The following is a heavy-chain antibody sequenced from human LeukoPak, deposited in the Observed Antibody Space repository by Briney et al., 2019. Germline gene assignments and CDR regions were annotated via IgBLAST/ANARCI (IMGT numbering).Heavy chain of an antibody. Sequence: ASVKVSCKVSGYTLTELSMHWVRQAPGKGLEWMGGFDPEDGETIYAQKFQGRVTMTEDTSTDTAYMELSSLRSEDTAVYYCATWGSPNSGYDSHFDYWGQGTLVTVSS. J-gene: IGHJ4*02. CDR1: GYTLTELS. D-gene: IGHD5-12*01. CDR2: FDPEDGET. CDR3: ATWGSPNSGYDSHFDY. V-gene: IGHV1-24*01.